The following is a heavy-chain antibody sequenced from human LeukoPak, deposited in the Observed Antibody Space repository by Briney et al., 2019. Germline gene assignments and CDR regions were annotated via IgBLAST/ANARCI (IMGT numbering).Heavy chain of an antibody. CDR3: ASDYDILTGYYRGVDY. Sequence: PGGSLRLSCAASGFTFSSYSMNWVRQAPGKGLEWVSYISSSSSTIYYADSVKGRFTISRDNAKNSLYLQMNSLRAEDTAVYYCASDYDILTGYYRGVDYWGQGTLVTVFS. V-gene: IGHV3-48*04. CDR1: GFTFSSYS. D-gene: IGHD3-9*01. CDR2: ISSSSSTI. J-gene: IGHJ4*02.